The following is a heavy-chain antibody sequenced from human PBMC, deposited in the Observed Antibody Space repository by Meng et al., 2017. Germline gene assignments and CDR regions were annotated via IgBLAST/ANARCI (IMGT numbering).Heavy chain of an antibody. CDR1: GYTFTSYD. J-gene: IGHJ6*02. D-gene: IGHD3-3*01. Sequence: ASVKVSCKASGYTFTSYDINWVRQATGQGLEWMGWMNPNSGNTGYAQKFQGRVTMTRNTSISTAYMELNSLRSEDTAVYYCARVHARSDFWSGYSLNYYYGMDVWGQGTTVTVSS. V-gene: IGHV1-8*01. CDR2: MNPNSGNT. CDR3: ARVHARSDFWSGYSLNYYYGMDV.